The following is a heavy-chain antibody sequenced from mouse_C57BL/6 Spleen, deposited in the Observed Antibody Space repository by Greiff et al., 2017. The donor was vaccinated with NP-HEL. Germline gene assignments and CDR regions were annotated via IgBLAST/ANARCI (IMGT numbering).Heavy chain of an antibody. V-gene: IGHV1-52*01. D-gene: IGHD1-1*01. CDR1: GYTFTSYW. CDR3: ARYGDRYFDV. J-gene: IGHJ1*03. Sequence: QVQLQQPGAELVRPGSSVKLSCKASGYTFTSYWMHWVKQRPIQGLEWIGNIDPSDSETHYNQKFKDKATLTVEKSSSTAYIQLSSLTSEYSAVYYCARYGDRYFDVWCTGTTVTVSS. CDR2: IDPSDSET.